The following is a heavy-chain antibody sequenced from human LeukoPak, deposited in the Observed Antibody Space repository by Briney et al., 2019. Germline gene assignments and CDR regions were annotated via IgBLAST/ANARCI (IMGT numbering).Heavy chain of an antibody. CDR3: ARDGRGDYYYYDSRGYPFDF. CDR2: ISSSSSYI. Sequence: PGGSLRLSCAASRFIFSTYSMNWVRQAPGKGLEWVSSISSSSSYIYYADSVKGRFTISRDNAKNSLYLQMNSLRAEDTAVYYCARDGRGDYYYYDSRGYPFDFWGQGTLVTVSS. J-gene: IGHJ4*02. D-gene: IGHD3-22*01. CDR1: RFIFSTYS. V-gene: IGHV3-21*01.